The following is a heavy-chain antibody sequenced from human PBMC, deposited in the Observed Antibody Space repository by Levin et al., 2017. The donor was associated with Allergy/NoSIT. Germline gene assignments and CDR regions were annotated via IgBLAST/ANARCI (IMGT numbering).Heavy chain of an antibody. CDR1: GFTFSSYA. V-gene: IGHV3-23*01. CDR3: AKDLYDILTGYPMGWFDP. J-gene: IGHJ5*02. D-gene: IGHD3-9*01. Sequence: PGVSLRLSCAASGFTFSSYAMSWVRQAPGKGLEWVSAISGSGGSTYYADSVKGRFTISRDNSKNTLYLQMNSLRAEDTAVYYCAKDLYDILTGYPMGWFDPWGQGTLVTVSS. CDR2: ISGSGGST.